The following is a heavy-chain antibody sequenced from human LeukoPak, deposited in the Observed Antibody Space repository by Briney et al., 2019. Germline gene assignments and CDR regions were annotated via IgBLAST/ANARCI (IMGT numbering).Heavy chain of an antibody. J-gene: IGHJ4*02. CDR3: ARQGYGGNSQGAADY. CDR2: ISAYNGNT. CDR1: GYTFTSYD. V-gene: IGHV1-18*01. D-gene: IGHD4-23*01. Sequence: ASVKVSGKASGYTFTSYDFSWVRQAPGQGLEWMGWISAYNGNTNYAQILQGRLTMTTDTSTSTAYMELRSLRSDDTAVYYCARQGYGGNSQGAADYWGQGTLVTVSS.